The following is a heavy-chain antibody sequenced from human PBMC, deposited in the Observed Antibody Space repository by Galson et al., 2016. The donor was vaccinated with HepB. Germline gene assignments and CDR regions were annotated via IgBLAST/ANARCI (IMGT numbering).Heavy chain of an antibody. CDR2: IYYSGST. V-gene: IGHV4-39*01. D-gene: IGHD4-17*01. CDR1: GGSISRSSFF. Sequence: ETLSLTCTVSGGSISRSSFFWGWIRQPPGKGLEWIGTIYYSGSTYYNPSLKSRVTISVDTSKNQFPLKLSSVTAADTAVYYCARQYGEYDWFDPWGQGTLVTVSS. J-gene: IGHJ5*02. CDR3: ARQYGEYDWFDP.